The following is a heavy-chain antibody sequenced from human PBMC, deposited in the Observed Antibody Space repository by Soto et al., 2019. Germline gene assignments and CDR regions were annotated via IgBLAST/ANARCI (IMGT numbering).Heavy chain of an antibody. Sequence: GGSLRLSCAASGFTFSNAWMNWVRQAPGKGLEWVGRIKSKTDGGTTDYAAPVKGRFTISRDDSKNTLYLQMNSLKTEDTAVYYCTTVPPMVRTYYYYYYGMDVWGQGTTVTVS. CDR3: TTVPPMVRTYYYYYYGMDV. CDR1: GFTFSNAW. J-gene: IGHJ6*02. D-gene: IGHD3-10*01. CDR2: IKSKTDGGTT. V-gene: IGHV3-15*07.